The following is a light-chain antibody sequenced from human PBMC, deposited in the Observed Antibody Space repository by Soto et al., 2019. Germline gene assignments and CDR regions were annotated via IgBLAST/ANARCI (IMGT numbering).Light chain of an antibody. CDR2: NNN. CDR1: SSNIGSNI. V-gene: IGLV1-44*01. J-gene: IGLJ2*01. CDR3: AVWDDSLSGVV. Sequence: QSVLAQPPSASGTPGQRVTISCSGSSSNIGSNIVNWYQQVPGTAPKLLIYNNNQRPSGVPDRFSGSKSGTSASLAISGLQSEDEADYYCAVWDDSLSGVVFGGGTKLTVL.